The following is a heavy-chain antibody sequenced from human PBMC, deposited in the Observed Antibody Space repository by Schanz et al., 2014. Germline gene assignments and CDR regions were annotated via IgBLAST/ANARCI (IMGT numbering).Heavy chain of an antibody. CDR2: ISGSSIHK. CDR1: GFTFSDYY. CDR3: AKVAPAATYLDS. Sequence: PGGSLRLSCAASGFTFSDYYMAWIRQAPGKGLECVSHISGSSIHKNYADSVKGRFVISRDNARSSLYLQMSSLRDGDTAVYYCAKVAPAATYLDSWGLGTLVTVSS. D-gene: IGHD2-2*01. J-gene: IGHJ4*02. V-gene: IGHV3-11*05.